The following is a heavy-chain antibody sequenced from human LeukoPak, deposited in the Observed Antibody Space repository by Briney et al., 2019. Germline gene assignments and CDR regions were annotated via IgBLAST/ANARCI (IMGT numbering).Heavy chain of an antibody. CDR1: GGSISSGGYY. CDR3: ARLGYCSGGSCYPFDP. V-gene: IGHV4-31*03. D-gene: IGHD2-15*01. CDR2: IYHSGST. J-gene: IGHJ5*02. Sequence: SQTLSLTCTVSGGSISSGGYYWSWIRQHPGKGLEWIWYIYHSGSTYYNPSLKSRVTISVDTSKNQFSLKLSSVTAADTAVYYCARLGYCSGGSCYPFDPWGQGTLVTVSS.